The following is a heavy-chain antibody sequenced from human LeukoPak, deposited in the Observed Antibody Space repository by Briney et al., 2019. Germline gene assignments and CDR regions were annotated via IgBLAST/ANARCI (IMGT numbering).Heavy chain of an antibody. D-gene: IGHD5-12*01. CDR1: GDSVSINSAA. V-gene: IGHV6-1*01. CDR3: ARDPVGLRYGLDV. Sequence: SQTLSLTCALSGDSVSINSAAWNWIRLSPSRGLEWLGRTYYRSKWYNDYAVSVKRRITINPDTSKNQFSLQLNSVTPEGTAVYYCARDPVGLRYGLDVWGQGTTVTVSS. CDR2: TYYRSKWYN. J-gene: IGHJ6*02.